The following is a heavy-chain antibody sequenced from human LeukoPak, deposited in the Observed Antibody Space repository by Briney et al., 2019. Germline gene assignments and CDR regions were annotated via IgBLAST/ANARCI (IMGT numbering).Heavy chain of an antibody. D-gene: IGHD3-22*01. CDR3: ARSKERITMMY. CDR2: FDPEDGET. J-gene: IGHJ4*02. V-gene: IGHV1-24*01. CDR1: EYTLTKLS. Sequence: ASVKVSCKVSEYTLTKLSIHWVRQAPGKGLEWMGGFDPEDGETIYAQKFQGRVTLTEDTSADTAYMELSSLRSEDTAVYYCARSKERITMMYWGQGTLVTVSS.